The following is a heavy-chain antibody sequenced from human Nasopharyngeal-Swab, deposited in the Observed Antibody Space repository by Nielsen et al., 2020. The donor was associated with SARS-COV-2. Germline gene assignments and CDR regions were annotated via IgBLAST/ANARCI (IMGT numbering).Heavy chain of an antibody. D-gene: IGHD2-21*01. J-gene: IGHJ4*02. Sequence: ETLSLTYTVSGGSISNYYWSWIRQPPGKRLEWIGYIYNSGRTTDYNPSLKSRVTISLDTSKNQFSLKLSSVTAADTAVYYCARGGDGGLAHFDYWGQGNLVTVSS. CDR2: IYNSGRT. CDR1: GGSISNYY. V-gene: IGHV4-59*01. CDR3: ARGGDGGLAHFDY.